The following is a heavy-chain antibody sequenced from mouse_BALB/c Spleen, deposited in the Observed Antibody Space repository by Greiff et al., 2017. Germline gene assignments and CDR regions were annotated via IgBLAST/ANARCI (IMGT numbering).Heavy chain of an antibody. V-gene: IGHV1S29*02. Sequence: EVQLQQSGPELVKPGASVKISCKASGYTFTDYNMHWVKQSHGKSLEWIGYIYPYNGGTGYNQKFKSKATLTVDNSSSTAYMELRSLTSEDSAVYYCARTLYGNYGFAWFAYWGQGTLVTVSA. CDR2: IYPYNGGT. J-gene: IGHJ3*01. CDR1: GYTFTDYN. CDR3: ARTLYGNYGFAWFAY. D-gene: IGHD2-1*01.